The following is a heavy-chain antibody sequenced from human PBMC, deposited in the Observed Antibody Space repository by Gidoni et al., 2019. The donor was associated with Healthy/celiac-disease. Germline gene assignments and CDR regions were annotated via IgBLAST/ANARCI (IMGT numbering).Heavy chain of an antibody. CDR3: AKGHNKKAAARTNYYYYYGMDV. CDR2: ISGSGGST. D-gene: IGHD6-6*01. J-gene: IGHJ6*02. V-gene: IGHV3-23*01. Sequence: EVRLLESGGGLVQPGGSLRLSCAASGFTFSSYALSWVRQAPGKGLGWVSAISGSGGSTYYADSVKGRFTISRDNSKNTLYLQMNSLRAEDTAVYYCAKGHNKKAAARTNYYYYYGMDVWGQGTTVTVSS. CDR1: GFTFSSYA.